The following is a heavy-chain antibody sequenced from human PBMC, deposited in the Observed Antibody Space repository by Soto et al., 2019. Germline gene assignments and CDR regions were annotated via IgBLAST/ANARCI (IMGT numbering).Heavy chain of an antibody. J-gene: IGHJ3*02. CDR1: GFTFSSYG. Sequence: QVQLVESGGGVVQPGRSLRLSCAASGFTFSSYGMHWVRQAPGKGLEWVAVISYDGSNKYYADSVKGRFTISRDNSKNTLYLQMNSLRAEDTAVYYCAKDHRYRYCISTSCVDAFDIWGQGTMVTVSS. CDR2: ISYDGSNK. V-gene: IGHV3-30*18. CDR3: AKDHRYRYCISTSCVDAFDI. D-gene: IGHD2-2*01.